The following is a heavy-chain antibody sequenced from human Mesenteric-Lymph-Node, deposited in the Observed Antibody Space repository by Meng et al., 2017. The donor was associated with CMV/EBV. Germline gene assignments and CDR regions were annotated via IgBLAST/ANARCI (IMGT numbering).Heavy chain of an antibody. Sequence: GESLKISCEASGFTFSVHGMHWVRRALGKGLEWVAFVRYDGSDKYYGDSVKGRFTISRDNSKNTVYLQMNSLRADDTAVYYCVRDNEAYCTSSSCTHFDHWGQGTLVTVSS. CDR1: GFTFSVHG. D-gene: IGHD2-8*01. CDR2: VRYDGSDK. J-gene: IGHJ4*02. V-gene: IGHV3-30*02. CDR3: VRDNEAYCTSSSCTHFDH.